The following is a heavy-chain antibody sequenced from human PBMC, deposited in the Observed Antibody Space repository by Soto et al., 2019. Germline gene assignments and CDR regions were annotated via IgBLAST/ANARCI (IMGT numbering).Heavy chain of an antibody. J-gene: IGHJ4*02. CDR2: ISAHNGNT. CDR3: ARGRYGDY. D-gene: IGHD1-1*01. V-gene: IGHV1-18*01. Sequence: QVHLVPYGTEVKKPGASVKVSCKGSGYAFTTYGITWVRQARGQGLEWMGWISAHNGNTNYAQKLQGRVTVTRDTSTSTAYMELRSLRSDDTAVYYCARGRYGDYWGQGALVTVSS. CDR1: GYAFTTYG.